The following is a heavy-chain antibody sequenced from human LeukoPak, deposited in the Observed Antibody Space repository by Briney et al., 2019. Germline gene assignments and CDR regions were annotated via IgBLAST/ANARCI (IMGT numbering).Heavy chain of an antibody. J-gene: IGHJ5*02. CDR1: GGSISSYY. CDR3: ARERIVGAINWFDP. CDR2: IYYSGST. D-gene: IGHD1-26*01. Sequence: NPSETLSLTCTVSGGSISSYYWSWIRQPPGKGLEWIGYIYYSGSTNYNPSLKSRVTISVDTSKNQFSLKLSSVTAADTAVYYCARERIVGAINWFDPWGQGTLVTVSS. V-gene: IGHV4-59*01.